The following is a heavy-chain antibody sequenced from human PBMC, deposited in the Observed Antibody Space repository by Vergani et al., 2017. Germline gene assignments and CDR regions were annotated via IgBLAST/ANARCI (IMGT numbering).Heavy chain of an antibody. CDR1: GGSISSYY. D-gene: IGHD7-27*01. CDR2: IYYSGST. Sequence: QVQLQESGPGLVKPSETLSLTCTVSGGSISSYYWSWIRQPPGKGLEWIGYIYYSGSTNYNPSLKSRVTISVDTSKNQFSLKLSSVTAADTAVYYCARDGSWAPFDYGGQGTLVTVSS. CDR3: ARDGSWAPFDY. V-gene: IGHV4-59*01. J-gene: IGHJ4*02.